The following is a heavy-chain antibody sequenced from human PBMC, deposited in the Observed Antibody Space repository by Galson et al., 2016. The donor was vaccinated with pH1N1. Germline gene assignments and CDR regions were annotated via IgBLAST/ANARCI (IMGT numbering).Heavy chain of an antibody. J-gene: IGHJ6*02. V-gene: IGHV6-1*01. D-gene: IGHD3-10*01. Sequence: CAISGDSVSSTNCAWDWIRQSPSRGLEWLGRTYYRSKWYNDYAVSVQSRITINPDTSKNQLSLHLNSVTPEDTAVYYCARDRGSTLFHNYGMDVWGQGTTVIVSS. CDR3: ARDRGSTLFHNYGMDV. CDR1: GDSVSSTNCA. CDR2: TYYRSKWYN.